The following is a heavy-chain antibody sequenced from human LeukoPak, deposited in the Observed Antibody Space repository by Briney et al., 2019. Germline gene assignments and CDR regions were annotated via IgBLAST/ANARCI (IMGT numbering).Heavy chain of an antibody. CDR3: ARGKAYGSGSPNAPFDY. D-gene: IGHD3-10*01. V-gene: IGHV4-59*01. Sequence: SETLSLTCTVSGGSISSYYWSWIRQPPGKGLEWIGYIYYSGSTNYNPSLKSRVTISVDTSKNQFSLKLSSVTAADTAVYYCARGKAYGSGSPNAPFDYWGQGTLVTVSS. J-gene: IGHJ4*02. CDR2: IYYSGST. CDR1: GGSISSYY.